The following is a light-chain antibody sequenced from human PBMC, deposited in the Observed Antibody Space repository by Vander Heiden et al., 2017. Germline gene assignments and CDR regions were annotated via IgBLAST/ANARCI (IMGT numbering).Light chain of an antibody. V-gene: IGLV2-14*01. Sequence: HSALTQAASVSGSLGQSITIYCTGSSSDVDDYNYVSWYQQHPGKAPKLIIYEVSKRLSGISNRFSGSKSGNTASLTISGLQAEDEADYYCSSYTSDSTLFGGGTKLTVL. CDR2: EVS. CDR3: SSYTSDSTL. J-gene: IGLJ2*01. CDR1: SSDVDDYNY.